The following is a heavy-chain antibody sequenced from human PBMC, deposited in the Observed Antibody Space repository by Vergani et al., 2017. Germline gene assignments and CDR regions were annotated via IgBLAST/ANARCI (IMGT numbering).Heavy chain of an antibody. V-gene: IGHV4-4*07. J-gene: IGHJ4*02. Sequence: QVQMQESGPGLVKTSETLSLTCPASGAPISYWCWSWLRQPAGKGLEWIGRLCPSGSTNYKPSLKSRVTMSIDTSKNQFSLKLTSVTAADTAVYYCATGAGPFDIWGQETLVTVSS. CDR3: ATGAGPFDI. D-gene: IGHD7-27*01. CDR1: GAPISYWC. CDR2: LCPSGST.